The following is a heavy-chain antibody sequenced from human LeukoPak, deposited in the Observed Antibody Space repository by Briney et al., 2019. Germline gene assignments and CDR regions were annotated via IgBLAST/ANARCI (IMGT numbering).Heavy chain of an antibody. Sequence: SETLSLTCTVSGGSISSYYWSWIRQSLGKGLEWIGYIYYSGSTNYNPSLKSRVTISVDTSKNQFSLKLSSVTAADTAVYYCARRLGYSSSWYRGDWFDPWGQGTLVTVSS. CDR3: ARRLGYSSSWYRGDWFDP. V-gene: IGHV4-59*01. CDR1: GGSISSYY. J-gene: IGHJ5*02. CDR2: IYYSGST. D-gene: IGHD6-13*01.